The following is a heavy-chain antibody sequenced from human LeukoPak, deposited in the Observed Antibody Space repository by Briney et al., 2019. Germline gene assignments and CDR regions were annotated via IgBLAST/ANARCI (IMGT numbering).Heavy chain of an antibody. CDR3: ARVGCTGGSCLAYNYYAMDV. V-gene: IGHV3-33*01. D-gene: IGHD2-15*01. Sequence: GRSLRLSCAAFGFXFNTYGINWVRQAPGKGLEWVAIIWYDGSDKYYADSVKGRFTLSRDNSKNTLYLQMNSLRAEDTAVYYCARVGCTGGSCLAYNYYAMDVWGQGITVTVSS. CDR2: IWYDGSDK. J-gene: IGHJ6*02. CDR1: GFXFNTYG.